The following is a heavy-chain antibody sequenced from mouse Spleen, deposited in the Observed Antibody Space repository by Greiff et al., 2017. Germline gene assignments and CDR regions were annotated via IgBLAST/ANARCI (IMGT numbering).Heavy chain of an antibody. D-gene: IGHD2-5*01. CDR1: GYSITSGYY. J-gene: IGHJ4*01. V-gene: IGHV3-6*01. CDR3: ARDNYSNYGAMDY. Sequence: VQLKESGPGLVKPSQSLSLTCSVTGYSITSGYYWNWIRQFPGNKLEWMGYISYDGSNNYNPSLKNRISITRDTSKNQFFLKLNSVTTEDTATYYCARDNYSNYGAMDYWGQGTSVTVSS. CDR2: ISYDGSN.